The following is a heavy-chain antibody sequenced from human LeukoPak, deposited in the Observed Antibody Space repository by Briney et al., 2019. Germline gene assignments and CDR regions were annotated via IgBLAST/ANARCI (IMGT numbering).Heavy chain of an antibody. CDR2: INHSGST. Sequence: SETLSLTCAVYGGSFSGYYWSWIRQPPGKGLEWIGEINHSGSTNYNPSLKSRVTISVDTSKNQFSLKLSSVTAADTAVYYCAGMKRVAWASPFDYWGQGTLVTVSS. D-gene: IGHD3-3*01. CDR1: GGSFSGYY. V-gene: IGHV4-34*01. CDR3: AGMKRVAWASPFDY. J-gene: IGHJ4*02.